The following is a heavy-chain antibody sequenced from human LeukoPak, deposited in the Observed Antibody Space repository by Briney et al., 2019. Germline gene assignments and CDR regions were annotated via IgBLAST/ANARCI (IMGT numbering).Heavy chain of an antibody. V-gene: IGHV3-43D*03. J-gene: IGHJ6*03. CDR2: ISWDGGST. D-gene: IGHD2-15*01. Sequence: GGSLRLSCAASGFTFDDYAMHWVRQAPGKGLEWVSLISWDGGSTYYADSVKGRFTISRDNSKNSLYLQMNSLRAEDTALYYCAKDIGPKYCSGGSCYSDSGYYMDVWAKGPRSPSP. CDR1: GFTFDDYA. CDR3: AKDIGPKYCSGGSCYSDSGYYMDV.